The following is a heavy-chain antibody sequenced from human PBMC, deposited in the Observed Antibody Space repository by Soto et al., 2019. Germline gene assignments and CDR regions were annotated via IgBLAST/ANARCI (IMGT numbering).Heavy chain of an antibody. Sequence: QVQLVQSGAEVKKHGASVKVSCKASGYTFTSYAMHWVRQAPGQRLEWMGWINAGNGNTKYSQKFQGRVTITRDTSASTAYMELSSLRSEDTAVYYCARERIEYSSFLEQNYWGQGTLVTVSS. CDR3: ARERIEYSSFLEQNY. CDR1: GYTFTSYA. CDR2: INAGNGNT. J-gene: IGHJ4*02. D-gene: IGHD6-6*01. V-gene: IGHV1-3*01.